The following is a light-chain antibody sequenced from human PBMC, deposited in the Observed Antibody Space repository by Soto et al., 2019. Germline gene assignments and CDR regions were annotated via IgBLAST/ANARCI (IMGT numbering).Light chain of an antibody. CDR2: DVT. Sequence: QSALTQPRSVSGSPGQSVTISCTGTSSDVGFYNYVSWYQQHPGKAPKLVIYDVTKRPSGVPDRFSGSKSGNTASLTISGLEAEDEADYYCCSYAGRNIVVFGGATKLTVL. CDR3: CSYAGRNIVV. CDR1: SSDVGFYNY. J-gene: IGLJ2*01. V-gene: IGLV2-11*01.